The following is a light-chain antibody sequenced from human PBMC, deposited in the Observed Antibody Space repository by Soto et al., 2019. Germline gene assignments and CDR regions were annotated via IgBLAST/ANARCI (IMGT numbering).Light chain of an antibody. CDR1: EGISSL. CDR3: QQYFAYPLT. CDR2: AVS. Sequence: AIRMTQSPSSFSASTGDRVTITWRASEGISSLLAWYQQKPGDAPKVLIYAVSTLQSGVPSRFSGSGSGTDFTLTISYLQSEDSAIYYCQQYFAYPLTFGGGTKVEIK. J-gene: IGKJ4*01. V-gene: IGKV1-8*01.